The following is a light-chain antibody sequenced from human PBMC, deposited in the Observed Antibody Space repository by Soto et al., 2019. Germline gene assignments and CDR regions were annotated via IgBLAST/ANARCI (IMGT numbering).Light chain of an antibody. CDR3: QQDGSSPYT. J-gene: IGKJ2*01. Sequence: EIVLTQSPGTLSLSPGERATLSCRASQSVTSNYLAWYQQKPGQAPRLLIYGASSRATGIPDRFSGSGSGTDFTLTISRLEPEDFAVFYCQQDGSSPYTFGQGTKLVIK. CDR1: QSVTSNY. CDR2: GAS. V-gene: IGKV3-20*01.